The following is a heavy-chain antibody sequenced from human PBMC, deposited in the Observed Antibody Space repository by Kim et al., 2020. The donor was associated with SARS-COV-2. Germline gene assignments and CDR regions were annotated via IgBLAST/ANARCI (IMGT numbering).Heavy chain of an antibody. V-gene: IGHV3-7*04. J-gene: IGHJ4*02. CDR3: ARAPWIQLWPEYCFDY. Sequence: SVKGRFTISRDNAKNALYLQMNSLRAEDTAVYYCARAPWIQLWPEYCFDYWGQGTLVTVSS. D-gene: IGHD5-18*01.